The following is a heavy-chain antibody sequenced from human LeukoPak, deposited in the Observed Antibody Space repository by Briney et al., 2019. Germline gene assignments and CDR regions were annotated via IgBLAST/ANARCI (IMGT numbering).Heavy chain of an antibody. CDR2: MNPNSGNT. CDR3: ARVEKKRQRSTIFGVVSSLDYYYYYMDV. J-gene: IGHJ6*03. V-gene: IGHV1-8*01. Sequence: ASVKVSCKASGCTFTSYDINWVRQATGQGLEWMGWMNPNSGNTGYAQKFQGRVTMTRNTSISTAYMELSSLRSEDTAVYYCARVEKKRQRSTIFGVVSSLDYYYYYMDVWGKGTTVTVSS. CDR1: GCTFTSYD. D-gene: IGHD3-3*01.